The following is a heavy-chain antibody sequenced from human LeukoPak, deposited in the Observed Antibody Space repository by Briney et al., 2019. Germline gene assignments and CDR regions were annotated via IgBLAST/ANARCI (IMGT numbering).Heavy chain of an antibody. D-gene: IGHD1-26*01. CDR2: IYYSGST. V-gene: IGHV4-59*12. CDR3: ARGDLIVGPPGAFDI. Sequence: SETLSLTCTVSGGSISSYYWSWIRQPPGKGLEWIGYIYYSGSTDYNPSLKSRVTISVETSKNQFSLQLNSVTPEDTAVYYCARGDLIVGPPGAFDIWGQGTMVTVSS. CDR1: GGSISSYY. J-gene: IGHJ3*02.